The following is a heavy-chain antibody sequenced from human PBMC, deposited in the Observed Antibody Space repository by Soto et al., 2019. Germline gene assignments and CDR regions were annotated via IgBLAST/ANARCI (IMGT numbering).Heavy chain of an antibody. Sequence: EVQLVESGGGLVQPGGSLRLACAASGFTFSSYSMNWVRQAPGKGLEWVSYISSSSSTIYYADSVKGRFTNSRDNAKSSLYLQMNSLRAEDTAVYYCARGVQPYGSDYWGQGTLVTVSS. CDR1: GFTFSSYS. D-gene: IGHD3-10*01. J-gene: IGHJ4*02. CDR2: ISSSSSTI. CDR3: ARGVQPYGSDY. V-gene: IGHV3-48*01.